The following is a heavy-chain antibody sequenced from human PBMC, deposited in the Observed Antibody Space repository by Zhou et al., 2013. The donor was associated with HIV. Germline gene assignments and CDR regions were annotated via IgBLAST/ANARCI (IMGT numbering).Heavy chain of an antibody. CDR1: GYTFIIYG. Sequence: QVQLVQSGAEVKRPGASVKVSCKASGYTFIIYGISWVRQAPGQGLEYMGWMNPNNGNTASAQRFQGRITMTRATSISTAYLELSSLRSEDTAVYYCARGRYDLGHWGQGTLVTVSS. D-gene: IGHD5-12*01. CDR3: ARGRYDLGH. V-gene: IGHV1-8*02. J-gene: IGHJ4*02. CDR2: MNPNNGNT.